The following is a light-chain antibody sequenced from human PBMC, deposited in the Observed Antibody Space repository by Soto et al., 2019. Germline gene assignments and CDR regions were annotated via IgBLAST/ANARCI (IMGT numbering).Light chain of an antibody. J-gene: IGKJ1*01. CDR2: DAS. CDR1: QSVGRN. Sequence: EIEMTQSPATLSVSPGERATLSCRSSQSVGRNLAWYQQKPGQAPRLLIYDASNRAMGVPARFSGSGSGTEFTLTIRRLQSEDVAVSPCQQYDIRPPWTFGQGTKVE. V-gene: IGKV3-15*01. CDR3: QQYDIRPPWT.